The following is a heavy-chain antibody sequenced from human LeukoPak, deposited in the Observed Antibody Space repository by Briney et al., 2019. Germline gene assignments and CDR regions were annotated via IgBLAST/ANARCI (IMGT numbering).Heavy chain of an antibody. Sequence: SGGSLRLSCAASGFRFSKFAMSWVRQAPGRGLEWVSVISGSGDSTYYADFVRGQFTISRDNPKNMVYLQMNSLRAEDSAVYYCAKVSQESSNYYHDFWGQGTLLTVSS. CDR3: AKVSQESSNYYHDF. D-gene: IGHD3-22*01. V-gene: IGHV3-23*01. CDR1: GFRFSKFA. CDR2: ISGSGDST. J-gene: IGHJ4*02.